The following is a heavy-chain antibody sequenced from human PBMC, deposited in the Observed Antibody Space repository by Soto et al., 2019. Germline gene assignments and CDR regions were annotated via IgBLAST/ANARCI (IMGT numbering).Heavy chain of an antibody. CDR2: INSSGST. CDR3: ARLHIVVVPAAKTNYYYYGMDV. J-gene: IGHJ6*02. Sequence: TLSLAFTISGGSISSGGYYWGRIRQHPGKGMEWTGNINSSGSTYYNPSLKSRVTISVDTSKNQYSLKLGSVTAADTAVYYCARLHIVVVPAAKTNYYYYGMDVWGQGTTVTVSS. D-gene: IGHD2-2*01. V-gene: IGHV4-31*03. CDR1: GGSISSGGYY.